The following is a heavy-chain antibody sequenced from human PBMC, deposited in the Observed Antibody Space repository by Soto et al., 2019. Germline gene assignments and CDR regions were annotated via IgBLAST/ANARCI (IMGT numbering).Heavy chain of an antibody. V-gene: IGHV4-34*01. CDR2: INHSGST. CDR3: ARERIAVAGTKYFQH. CDR1: GGSFSGYY. D-gene: IGHD6-19*01. J-gene: IGHJ1*01. Sequence: SETLSLTCAVYGGSFSGYYWRWIRQPPGKGLEWIGEINHSGSTNYNPSLKGRVTISVDTSKNQFSLKLSSVTAADTAVYYCARERIAVAGTKYFQHWGQGTLVTVS.